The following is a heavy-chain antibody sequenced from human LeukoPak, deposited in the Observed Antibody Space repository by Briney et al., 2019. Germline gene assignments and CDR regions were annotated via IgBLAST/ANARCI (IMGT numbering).Heavy chain of an antibody. V-gene: IGHV3-23*01. D-gene: IGHD5-24*01. Sequence: GGSLRLSCAASGFTFNSYAMSWVRQAPGKGLEWVSAISGSGGNTRYADSVKGRFTISRDNSKNTLYLQMNSVRAEDTAVYYCAKALWLPRVNYYFGMDVWGQGTTVTVSS. J-gene: IGHJ6*02. CDR3: AKALWLPRVNYYFGMDV. CDR2: ISGSGGNT. CDR1: GFTFNSYA.